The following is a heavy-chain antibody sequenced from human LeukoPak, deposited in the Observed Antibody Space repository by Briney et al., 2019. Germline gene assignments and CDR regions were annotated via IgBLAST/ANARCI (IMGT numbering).Heavy chain of an antibody. CDR2: IYTIGRI. CDR3: ARDSSGSTSSLPGTNWFNP. Sequence: PSETLSLTCTVSGGSITGYYWSWIRQPAGKGLEWIGHIYTIGRINYNPSLESRVTMSVDTSKNQFSLKLNSVTAADTAVYYCARDSSGSTSSLPGTNWFNPWGQGTLVTVSS. J-gene: IGHJ5*02. V-gene: IGHV4-4*07. CDR1: GGSITGYY. D-gene: IGHD6-6*01.